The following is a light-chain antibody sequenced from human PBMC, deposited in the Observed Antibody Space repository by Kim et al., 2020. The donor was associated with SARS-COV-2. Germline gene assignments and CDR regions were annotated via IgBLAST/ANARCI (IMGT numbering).Light chain of an antibody. CDR3: QQYGSSPRT. Sequence: PGERATLSCRASQSVYRSYLAWYQQKPGQAPRLLMYDASKRATGVPDRFSGSGSGTDFTLTISRLEPEDFAVYYCQQYGSSPRTFGQGTKV. CDR1: QSVYRSY. V-gene: IGKV3-20*01. CDR2: DAS. J-gene: IGKJ1*01.